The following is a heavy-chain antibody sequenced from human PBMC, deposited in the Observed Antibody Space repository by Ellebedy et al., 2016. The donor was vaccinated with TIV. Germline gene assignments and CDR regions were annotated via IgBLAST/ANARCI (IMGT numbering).Heavy chain of an antibody. V-gene: IGHV3-30-3*01. J-gene: IGHJ4*02. CDR1: GFTVTTNY. CDR3: ARDLDKSSGWYGGAAY. D-gene: IGHD6-19*01. CDR2: ITSDGSSK. Sequence: PGGSLRLSCAASGFTVTTNYMNWILQAPGKGLEWVADITSDGSSKYYADSVKGRFTITRSHSMTTLYLEMNSLRAEATAEYYGARDLDKSSGWYGGAAYWGQGNLVTVSS.